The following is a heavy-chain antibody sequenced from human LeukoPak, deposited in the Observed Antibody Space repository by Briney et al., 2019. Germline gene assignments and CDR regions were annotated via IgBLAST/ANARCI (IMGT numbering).Heavy chain of an antibody. J-gene: IGHJ5*02. V-gene: IGHV4-34*01. CDR3: ARGIPGGVVVVVAATGEYNWFDP. Sequence: SETLCLTCAVYGGSFSGYYWSWIRQPPGKELEWIGEINHSVSTNYNPSLKSRVTISVDTSKNQFSLKLSSVTAADTAVYYCARGIPGGVVVVVAATGEYNWFDPWGQGALVPVSS. CDR2: INHSVST. CDR1: GGSFSGYY. D-gene: IGHD2-15*01.